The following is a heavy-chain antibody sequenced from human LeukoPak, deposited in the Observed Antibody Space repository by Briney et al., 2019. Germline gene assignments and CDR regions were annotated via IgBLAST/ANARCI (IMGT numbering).Heavy chain of an antibody. CDR3: ARAPGIAARPFGCDY. J-gene: IGHJ4*02. CDR2: IYYSGST. D-gene: IGHD6-6*01. Sequence: SETLSLTCTVSGGSISSSSYYWGWIRQPPGKGLEWIQSIYYSGSTYYNPSLKSRVTISVDTSKNQFSLKLSSVTAADTAVYYCARAPGIAARPFGCDYWGQGTLVTVSS. CDR1: GGSISSSSYY. V-gene: IGHV4-39*07.